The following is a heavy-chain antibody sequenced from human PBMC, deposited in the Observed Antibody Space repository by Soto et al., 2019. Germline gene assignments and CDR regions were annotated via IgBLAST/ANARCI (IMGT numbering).Heavy chain of an antibody. D-gene: IGHD2-21*01. Sequence: SETQSLTEAVSGGSITSSNWWSWVRQPPGKGLECIGEIYHRGNTNYNPSHKSRVTISVDKSKNQFSLKLSSVTAAATSGYSCARGHCSHSLAYWWQRTL. CDR2: IYHRGNT. V-gene: IGHV4-4*02. CDR1: GGSITSSNW. CDR3: ARGHCSHSLAY. J-gene: IGHJ4*01.